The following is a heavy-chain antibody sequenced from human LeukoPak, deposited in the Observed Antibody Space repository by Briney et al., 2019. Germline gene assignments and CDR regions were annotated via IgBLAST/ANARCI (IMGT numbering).Heavy chain of an antibody. CDR1: GGSFSGYY. J-gene: IGHJ5*02. CDR3: AREAILGSYNWFDP. Sequence: NPSETLSLTCAVYGGSFSGYYWSLIRQPPGKGLEWIGEINHSGSTNYNPFLKSRVTISVDTSKNQFSLKLRSVTAADTAVYYCAREAILGSYNWFDPWGQGTLVTVSS. V-gene: IGHV4-34*01. CDR2: INHSGST. D-gene: IGHD3-3*01.